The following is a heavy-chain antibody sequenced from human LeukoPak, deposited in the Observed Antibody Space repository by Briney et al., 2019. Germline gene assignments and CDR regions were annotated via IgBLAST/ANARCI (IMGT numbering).Heavy chain of an antibody. CDR3: ARAVYCTSGGCYKTDYFDY. CDR2: INHSGST. D-gene: IGHD2-2*02. V-gene: IGHV4-38-2*02. J-gene: IGHJ4*02. CDR1: GYSISSGYY. Sequence: SETLSLTCKVSGYSISSGYYWGWVRQPPGKGLEWIGSINHSGSTFYNPSLKSRVTMSVDTSNNHFSLQLSSVTAADTAFYYCARAVYCTSGGCYKTDYFDYWGQGTLATVSS.